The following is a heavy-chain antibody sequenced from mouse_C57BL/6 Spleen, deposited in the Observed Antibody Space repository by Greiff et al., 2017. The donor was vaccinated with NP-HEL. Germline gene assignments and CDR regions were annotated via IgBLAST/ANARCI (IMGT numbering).Heavy chain of an antibody. V-gene: IGHV1-82*01. D-gene: IGHD1-1*01. J-gene: IGHJ2*01. CDR1: GYAFSSSW. CDR2: IYPGDGDT. CDR3: ARNTTGVDPHFDY. Sequence: VQLQQSGPELVKPGASVKISCKASGYAFSSSWMNWVKQRPGKGLEWIGRIYPGDGDTNYNGKFKGKATLTADKSSSTAYMQLSSLTSEDSAVYFCARNTTGVDPHFDYWGQGTTLTVSS.